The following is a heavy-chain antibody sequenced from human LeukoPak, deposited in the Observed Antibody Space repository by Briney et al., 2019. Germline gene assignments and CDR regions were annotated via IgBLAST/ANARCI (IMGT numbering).Heavy chain of an antibody. V-gene: IGHV4-4*02. CDR2: IYPSGST. D-gene: IGHD3-22*01. CDR1: GGSISSSNW. CDR3: ARGISYYDSSGYNDAFDI. J-gene: IGHJ3*02. Sequence: PSETLSLTCAVSGGSISSSNWWSWVRQPPGKGLEWIGEIYPSGSTNYNPSLKSRVTISVDKSKNQFSLKLSSVTAADTAVYYCARGISYYDSSGYNDAFDIWGQGTMVTVSS.